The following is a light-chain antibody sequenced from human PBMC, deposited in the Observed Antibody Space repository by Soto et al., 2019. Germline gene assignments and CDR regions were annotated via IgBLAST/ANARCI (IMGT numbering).Light chain of an antibody. CDR3: KQRSIWPLT. CDR2: DAS. J-gene: IGKJ4*01. V-gene: IGKV3-11*01. Sequence: EVVLTQSPATLSLSPGERVTLSCRASKSIRNYLAWYQQKPGQAPRLVIYDASHRATGIPARFSGSGSWADFTLTISRLEPEDVAVYFCKQRSIWPLTFGGGTKVEIK. CDR1: KSIRNY.